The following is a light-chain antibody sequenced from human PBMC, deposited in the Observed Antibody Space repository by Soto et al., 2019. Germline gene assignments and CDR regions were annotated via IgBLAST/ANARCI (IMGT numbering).Light chain of an antibody. CDR3: SSYAGGNDLL. CDR1: SSDIGGYNY. J-gene: IGLJ2*01. V-gene: IGLV2-8*01. Sequence: QSALTQPPSASGSLGQSVTISCSGASSDIGGYNYVAWYQQHPGKAPKLIIYEVNKRPSGVPDRFSGSKSGNTASLTVSGLQPDDEADYYCSSYAGGNDLLFGGGTKVTV. CDR2: EVN.